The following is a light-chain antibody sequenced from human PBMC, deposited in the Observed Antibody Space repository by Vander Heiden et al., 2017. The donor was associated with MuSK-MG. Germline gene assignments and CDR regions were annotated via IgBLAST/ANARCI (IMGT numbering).Light chain of an antibody. CDR2: STN. V-gene: IGLV8-61*01. CDR3: VLHIGSGISV. J-gene: IGLJ3*02. Sequence: QTVVTQEPSFSVSPGGTVTLTCALSSGSVSTGYYPSRYQQTPGQAPRTLISSTNPRSPGAPGRFSCSILGHRAALTITVAQAADGSEYYAVLHIGSGISVFGGGTKFTVL. CDR1: SGSVSTGYY.